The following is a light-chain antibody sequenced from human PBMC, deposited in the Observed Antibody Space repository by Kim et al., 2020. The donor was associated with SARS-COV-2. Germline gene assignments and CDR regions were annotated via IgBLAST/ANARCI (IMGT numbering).Light chain of an antibody. CDR3: KQYDSHST. J-gene: IGKJ1*01. CDR2: LTS. Sequence: SVEDTVTITCGASQGVNNWVAWYRQKPGQAPKLLIQLTSGLQSGVQSRFAGSGFGTQFTLTISSLQPVDLATYYCKQYDSHSTFGRRTKVDIK. CDR1: QGVNNW. V-gene: IGKV1-5*03.